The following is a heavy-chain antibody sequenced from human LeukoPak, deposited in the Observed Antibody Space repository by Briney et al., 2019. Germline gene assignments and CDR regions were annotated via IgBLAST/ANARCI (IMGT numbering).Heavy chain of an antibody. J-gene: IGHJ4*02. D-gene: IGHD3-10*01. CDR1: GYSFTSYW. V-gene: IGHV5-51*01. CDR3: ARSGLADRAIDY. Sequence: GESLKISCNGSGYSFTSYWIGWARQMPGKGLEWMGSFYPGDSDTRYSPSFQGQVTNSADKSISTAYLQWSSLKASDTARYYCARSGLADRAIDYWGEGPRVSVPS. CDR2: FYPGDSDT.